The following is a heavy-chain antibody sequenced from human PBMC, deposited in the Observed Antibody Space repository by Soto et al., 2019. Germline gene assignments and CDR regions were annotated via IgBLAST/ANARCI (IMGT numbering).Heavy chain of an antibody. J-gene: IGHJ4*02. Sequence: SXKVSFKASGYTXTSYGIRWVRQAPGQGLEWMGWIIAYNCNTNYAQKLQGRVNVTTDTSTSTDYMELRSLRSDETAVYYCATQRVPGIAVAGDFDYWGQGTLGTVSS. D-gene: IGHD6-19*01. CDR3: ATQRVPGIAVAGDFDY. CDR1: GYTXTSYG. CDR2: IIAYNCNT. V-gene: IGHV1-18*04.